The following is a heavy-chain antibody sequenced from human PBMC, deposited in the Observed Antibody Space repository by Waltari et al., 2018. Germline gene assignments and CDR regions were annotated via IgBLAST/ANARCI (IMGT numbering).Heavy chain of an antibody. J-gene: IGHJ4*02. CDR3: ARMVRGYCSSTSCHTDH. CDR1: GGSISSSSYY. D-gene: IGHD2-2*01. V-gene: IGHV4-39*07. CDR2: IYYSGTT. Sequence: QLQLQESGPGLVKPSETLSLTCTVSGGSISSSSYYWGWVRQPPGKGLEWSWAIYYSGTTYSNPSLKSLVTISVDTSKNQFSLRVSSVTAADTAVFYCARMVRGYCSSTSCHTDHWGQGTLVTVSS.